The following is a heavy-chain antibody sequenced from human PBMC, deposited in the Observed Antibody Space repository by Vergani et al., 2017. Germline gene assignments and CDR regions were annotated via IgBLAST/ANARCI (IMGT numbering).Heavy chain of an antibody. D-gene: IGHD6-19*01. CDR2: IYYSGST. CDR3: ARDVGIAVAGRGGAFDI. CDR1: GGSISSSSYY. J-gene: IGHJ3*02. V-gene: IGHV4-39*07. Sequence: QLQLQESGPGLVKPSETLSLTCTVSGGSISSSSYYWGWIRQPPGNGLEWIGSIYYSGSTYYNPSLKSRVTISVDTSKNQFSLKLSSVTAADTAVYYCARDVGIAVAGRGGAFDIWGQGTMVTVSS.